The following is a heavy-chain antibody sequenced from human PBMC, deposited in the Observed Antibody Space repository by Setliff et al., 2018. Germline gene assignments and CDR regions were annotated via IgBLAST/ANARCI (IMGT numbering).Heavy chain of an antibody. J-gene: IGHJ4*02. D-gene: IGHD3-22*01. V-gene: IGHV5-51*01. Sequence: PGESLKISCKGSGYSFTSYWIGWVRQMPGKGLEWMGIIYPGDSDTRYSPSFQGQVTISADKSISTAYLQWSSLKASDTAMYYCARHPYYDSSGYYPYYFDYWGQGTLVTVSS. CDR2: IYPGDSDT. CDR3: ARHPYYDSSGYYPYYFDY. CDR1: GYSFTSYW.